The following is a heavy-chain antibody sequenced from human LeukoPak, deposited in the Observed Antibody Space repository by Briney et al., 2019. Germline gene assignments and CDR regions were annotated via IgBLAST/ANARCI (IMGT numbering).Heavy chain of an antibody. Sequence: SETLSLTCAVYGGSFSGYYWSWIRQPPGKGLEWIGEINHSGSANYNPSLKSRVTISVDTSKNQFSLKLSSVTAADTAVYYCARGRGIAAAGYNDYWGQGTLVTVSS. V-gene: IGHV4-34*01. CDR2: INHSGSA. J-gene: IGHJ4*02. CDR1: GGSFSGYY. CDR3: ARGRGIAAAGYNDY. D-gene: IGHD6-13*01.